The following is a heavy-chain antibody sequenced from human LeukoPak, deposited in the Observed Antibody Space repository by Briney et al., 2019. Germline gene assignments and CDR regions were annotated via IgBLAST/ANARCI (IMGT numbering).Heavy chain of an antibody. D-gene: IGHD3-9*01. CDR3: ARDRADILRNYYYYYMDV. Sequence: GASVKVSCKASGYTFTSYYMHWVRQAPGQGLEWMGIINPSGGSTSYAQKFQGRVTMTRDMSTSTVYMELSSLRSEDTAVYYCARDRADILRNYYYYYMDVWGKGTTVTVSS. V-gene: IGHV1-46*01. CDR1: GYTFTSYY. CDR2: INPSGGST. J-gene: IGHJ6*03.